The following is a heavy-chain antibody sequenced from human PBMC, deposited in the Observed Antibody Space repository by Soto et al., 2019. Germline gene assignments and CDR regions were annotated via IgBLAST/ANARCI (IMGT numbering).Heavy chain of an antibody. Sequence: EVQLVESGGGLVKPGGSPRLSCAASGFTFSSYSMNWVRQAPGKGLEWVSSISSSSSYIYYADSVKGRFTISRDNAKNSLYLQMNSLRAEDTAVYYCARDRYSSGWYLDYWGQGTLVTVSS. CDR3: ARDRYSSGWYLDY. CDR2: ISSSSSYI. CDR1: GFTFSSYS. V-gene: IGHV3-21*01. J-gene: IGHJ4*02. D-gene: IGHD6-19*01.